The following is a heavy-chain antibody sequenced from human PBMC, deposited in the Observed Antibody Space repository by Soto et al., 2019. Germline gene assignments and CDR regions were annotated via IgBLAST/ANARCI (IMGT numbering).Heavy chain of an antibody. D-gene: IGHD3-10*01. CDR1: GDTFNLYS. CDR3: ATSYGSGYRAFDY. V-gene: IGHV1-69*04. Sequence: QVQLVRSGAEVKRPGSSVKVSCKASGDTFNLYSINWVRQAPGLGLEWMGRVNPIVSMSNYAQRFQGRVTMTADKSTSTAYMELSGLRSEDTAIYYCATSYGSGYRAFDYWGQGALVTVSS. CDR2: VNPIVSMS. J-gene: IGHJ4*02.